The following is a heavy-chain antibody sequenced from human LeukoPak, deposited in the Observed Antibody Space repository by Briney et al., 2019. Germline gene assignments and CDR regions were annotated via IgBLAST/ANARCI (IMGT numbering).Heavy chain of an antibody. D-gene: IGHD3-10*01. CDR3: AKHLGSHNFDY. V-gene: IGHV3-23*01. Sequence: GGTLRLSCAVSGFTFNGYAMSWVRQAPGKGLEWVSSISGSGANTYYANSVKGRFTVYRDNSKNTLYLQVNNLRAEDTAVYYCAKHLGSHNFDYWGQGTLVTVSS. J-gene: IGHJ4*02. CDR1: GFTFNGYA. CDR2: ISGSGANT.